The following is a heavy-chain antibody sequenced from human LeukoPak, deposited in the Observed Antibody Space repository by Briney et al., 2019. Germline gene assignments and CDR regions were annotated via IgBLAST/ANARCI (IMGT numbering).Heavy chain of an antibody. CDR1: GYTFTGYY. V-gene: IGHV1-2*02. CDR2: INPNSGGT. D-gene: IGHD4-17*01. Sequence: ASVKVSCKASGYTFTGYYMHWVRQAPGQGLEWMGWINPNSGGTNYAQKFQGRVTMTRDTSISTAYMELSRLRSDDTAMYYCAVNDYGDYGGVDYWGQGTLVTVSS. CDR3: AVNDYGDYGGVDY. J-gene: IGHJ4*02.